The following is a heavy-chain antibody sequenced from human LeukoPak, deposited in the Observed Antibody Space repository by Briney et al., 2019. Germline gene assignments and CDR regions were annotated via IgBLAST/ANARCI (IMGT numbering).Heavy chain of an antibody. CDR1: GFTFSSYA. D-gene: IGHD1-26*01. Sequence: AGGSLRLSCAASGFTFSSYAMSWVRQAPGKGLEWVSAISGSGGSTYYADSVKGRFTISRDNSKNTLYLQMNSLRAEDTAVYYCAKGPSKGLLRLDYWGQGTLVTVSS. J-gene: IGHJ4*02. CDR2: ISGSGGST. V-gene: IGHV3-23*01. CDR3: AKGPSKGLLRLDY.